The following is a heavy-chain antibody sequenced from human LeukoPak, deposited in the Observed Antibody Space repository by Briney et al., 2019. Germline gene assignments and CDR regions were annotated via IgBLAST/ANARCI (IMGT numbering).Heavy chain of an antibody. V-gene: IGHV1-2*02. CDR1: GYTFSDYT. D-gene: IGHD6-13*01. CDR2: INPNSGGT. J-gene: IGHJ4*02. CDR3: ARDGASSSWFIGGHDY. Sequence: GASVKVSCKASGYTFSDYTINWVRQAPGQGLEWMGWINPNSGGTNYAQKFQGRVTMTRDTSISTVYMELSRLRSDDTAVYYCARDGASSSWFIGGHDYWGQGTLVTVSS.